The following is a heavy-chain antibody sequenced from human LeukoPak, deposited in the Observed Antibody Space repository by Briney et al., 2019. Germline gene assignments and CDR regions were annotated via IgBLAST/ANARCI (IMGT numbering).Heavy chain of an antibody. CDR2: ISGSADNT. CDR1: GFTLSSYA. CDR3: ARGSRQWKHYYLDY. D-gene: IGHD6-19*01. Sequence: PGGSLRLSCTASGFTLSSYAMSWVRQAPGEGLEWVSTISGSADNTNYAEAVKGRFTISRDNSKNTMYLQMNSLRAEDTAVYYCARGSRQWKHYYLDYWGQGTLVTVSS. V-gene: IGHV3-23*01. J-gene: IGHJ4*02.